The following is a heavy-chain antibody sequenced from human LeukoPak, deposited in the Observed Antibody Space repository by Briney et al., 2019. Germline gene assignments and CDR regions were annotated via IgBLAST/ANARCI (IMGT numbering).Heavy chain of an antibody. CDR3: ARDSAGYYDYVWGSHRCFDY. J-gene: IGHJ4*02. D-gene: IGHD3-16*02. CDR2: ISSSSSTI. V-gene: IGHV3-48*01. CDR1: GFTFSSYS. Sequence: PGGSLRLSCAASGFTFSSYSMNWVRQAPGKGLEWVSYISSSSSTIYYADSVKGRFTISRDNAKNSLYLQMNSLRAEDTAVYYCARDSAGYYDYVWGSHRCFDYWGQGTLVTVSS.